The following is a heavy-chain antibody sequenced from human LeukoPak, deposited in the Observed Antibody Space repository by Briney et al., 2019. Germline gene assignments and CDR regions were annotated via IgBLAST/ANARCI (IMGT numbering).Heavy chain of an antibody. CDR1: GGSISSYY. D-gene: IGHD3-22*01. J-gene: IGHJ5*02. CDR2: IYYSGST. CDR3: ARDQRGYYDSSGYYPNWFDP. V-gene: IGHV4-59*01. Sequence: SETLSLTCTVSGGSISSYYWSWIRQPPGEGLEWMGYIYYSGSTNYNPSLKSRVTISVDTSKNQCSLKLSSVTAADTAVYYCARDQRGYYDSSGYYPNWFDPWGQGTLVTVSS.